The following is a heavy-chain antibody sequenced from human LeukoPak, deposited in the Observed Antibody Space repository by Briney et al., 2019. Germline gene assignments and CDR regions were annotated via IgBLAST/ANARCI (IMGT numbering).Heavy chain of an antibody. D-gene: IGHD4-11*01. J-gene: IGHJ3*02. Sequence: PSQTLSLTCTVSGGSISSGDYYWSWIRQPPGKGLEWIGYIYYSGSTYYNPSLKSRVTISVDTSKNQFSLKLSSVTAADTAVYYCASPAHDRTTGGAFDIWGQGTMVTVSS. CDR1: GGSISSGDYY. CDR3: ASPAHDRTTGGAFDI. V-gene: IGHV4-30-4*08. CDR2: IYYSGST.